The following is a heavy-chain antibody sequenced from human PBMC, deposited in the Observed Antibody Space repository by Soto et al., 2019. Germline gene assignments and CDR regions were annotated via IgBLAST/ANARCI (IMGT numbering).Heavy chain of an antibody. CDR3: QYQLLTYYYGMDV. CDR1: GFTFSSNV. D-gene: IGHD2-2*01. J-gene: IGHJ6*02. Sequence: GGSLRLSCAASGFTFSSNVMSWFRQAPGKGLEWVGFIRNKAYGGTTEYAASVKGRFTISRDDSNSIAYLQMNSLKTEDTAVYYCQYQLLTYYYGMDVWGQGTTVTVSS. CDR2: IRNKAYGGTT. V-gene: IGHV3-49*03.